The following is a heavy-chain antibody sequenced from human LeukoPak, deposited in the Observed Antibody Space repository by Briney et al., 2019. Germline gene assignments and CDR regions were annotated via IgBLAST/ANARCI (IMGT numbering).Heavy chain of an antibody. CDR3: ARVSLRERGDY. D-gene: IGHD1-26*01. Sequence: GRSLRLSCAASGFTFSSYAMHWVRQAPGKGLEWVAVISYDGSNKYYADSVKGRFTISRDNSKNTLYLQMNSLRAEDTAVYYCARVSLRERGDYWGQGTLVTVSS. CDR1: GFTFSSYA. J-gene: IGHJ4*02. V-gene: IGHV3-30*04. CDR2: ISYDGSNK.